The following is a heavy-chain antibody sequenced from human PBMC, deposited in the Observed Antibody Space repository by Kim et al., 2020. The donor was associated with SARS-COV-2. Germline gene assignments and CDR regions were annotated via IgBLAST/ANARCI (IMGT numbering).Heavy chain of an antibody. J-gene: IGHJ6*02. V-gene: IGHV1-69*13. CDR2: IIPIFGTA. CDR1: GGTFSSYA. D-gene: IGHD3-10*01. CDR3: ARGVDSGSYSYYYYGMDV. Sequence: SVKVSCKASGGTFSSYAISWVRQAPGQGLEWMGGIIPIFGTANYAQKLQGRVTITADESTSTAYMELSSLRSEDTAVYYCARGVDSGSYSYYYYGMDVWGQGTTVTVSS.